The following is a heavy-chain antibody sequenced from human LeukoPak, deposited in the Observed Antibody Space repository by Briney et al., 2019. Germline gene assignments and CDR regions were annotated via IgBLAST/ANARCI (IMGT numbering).Heavy chain of an antibody. D-gene: IGHD1-26*01. V-gene: IGHV3-74*01. Sequence: GGSLRLSCAASGFTFSSYWMHWVRQAPGKGLVWVSRINSDGSSTSYADSVKGRFTISRDNAKNSLYLQMNSLRAEDTAVYYCARDAPWGGSYHWYFDLWGRGTLVTVSS. CDR3: ARDAPWGGSYHWYFDL. CDR1: GFTFSSYW. CDR2: INSDGSST. J-gene: IGHJ2*01.